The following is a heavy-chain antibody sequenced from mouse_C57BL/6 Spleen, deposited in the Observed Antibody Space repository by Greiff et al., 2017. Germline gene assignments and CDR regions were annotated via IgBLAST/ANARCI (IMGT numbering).Heavy chain of an antibody. J-gene: IGHJ2*01. V-gene: IGHV5-17*01. D-gene: IGHD1-1*01. CDR2: ISSGSSTI. CDR1: GFTFSDYG. Sequence: EVQVVESGGGLVKPGGSLKLSCAASGFTFSDYGMHWVRQAPEKGLEWVAYISSGSSTIYYADPVKGRFTISRDNARNTLFLQMTSLRSEDTAMYYCASSITTGYWGKGTTLTVSS. CDR3: ASSITTGY.